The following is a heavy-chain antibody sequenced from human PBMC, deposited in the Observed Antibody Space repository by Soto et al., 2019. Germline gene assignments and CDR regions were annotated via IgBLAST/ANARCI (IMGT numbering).Heavy chain of an antibody. CDR3: ARSRIQLWTLQ. J-gene: IGHJ4*02. CDR2: INSDGSST. D-gene: IGHD5-18*01. V-gene: IGHV3-74*01. CDR1: GFTFSSYW. Sequence: GGSLRLSCAASGFTFSSYWMHWVRQAPGKGLVWVSRINSDGSSTSYADSVKGRFTISRDNAKNTLYLQMNSLRAEDTAVYYCARSRIQLWTLQWGQGTLVTVSS.